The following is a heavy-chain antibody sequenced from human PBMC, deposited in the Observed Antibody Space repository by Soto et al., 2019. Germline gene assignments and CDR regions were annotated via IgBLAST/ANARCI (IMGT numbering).Heavy chain of an antibody. J-gene: IGHJ4*02. CDR3: ARITFYDILTGYPFDY. Sequence: PSETLSLTCTVSGGSISSYYWSWIRQPPGKGLEWIGSISYSGSTNFNPSLRSRVTISVDTSKNQYSLKLSSVTAADTAVYYCARITFYDILTGYPFDYWGQGTLVTVSS. CDR1: GGSISSYY. CDR2: ISYSGST. V-gene: IGHV4-59*08. D-gene: IGHD3-9*01.